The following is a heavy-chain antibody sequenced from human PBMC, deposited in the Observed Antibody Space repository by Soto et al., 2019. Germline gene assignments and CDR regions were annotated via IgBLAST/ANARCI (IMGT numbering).Heavy chain of an antibody. D-gene: IGHD4-17*01. Sequence: GGSLRLSCAASGFTFSSYGMHWVRQAPGKGLEWVAVIWYDGSNKYYADSVKGRFTSSRDNAKNSLYLQMHSLRAEDTAVYFCAKGYGYYLDSWGQGTLVTVSS. J-gene: IGHJ4*02. CDR2: IWYDGSNK. V-gene: IGHV3-33*03. CDR3: AKGYGYYLDS. CDR1: GFTFSSYG.